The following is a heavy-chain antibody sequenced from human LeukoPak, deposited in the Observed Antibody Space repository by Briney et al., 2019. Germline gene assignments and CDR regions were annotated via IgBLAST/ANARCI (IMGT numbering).Heavy chain of an antibody. CDR2: IYHSGST. J-gene: IGHJ6*03. V-gene: IGHV4-4*02. CDR3: AKSGLRGSYSSRFGYYMDV. Sequence: PSETLSLTCAVSGGSISSSNWWSWVRQPPGKGLEWIGEIYHSGSTNYNPSLKSRVTISVDKSKNQFSLKLSSVTAADTAVYYCAKSGLRGSYSSRFGYYMDVWGKGTTVTVSS. CDR1: GGSISSSNW. D-gene: IGHD1-26*01.